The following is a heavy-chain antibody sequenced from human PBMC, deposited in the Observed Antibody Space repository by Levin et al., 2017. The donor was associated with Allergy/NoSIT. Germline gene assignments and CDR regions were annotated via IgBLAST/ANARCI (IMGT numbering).Heavy chain of an antibody. CDR2: IYHSGST. Sequence: NPSETLSLTCAVSGGSISSGGYSWSWIRQPPGKGLEWIGYIYHSGSTYYNPSLKSRVTISVDRSKNQFSLKLSSVTAADTAVYYCARGGYCSGGSCYDYWGQGTLVTVSS. D-gene: IGHD2-15*01. CDR3: ARGGYCSGGSCYDY. J-gene: IGHJ4*02. CDR1: GGSISSGGYS. V-gene: IGHV4-30-2*01.